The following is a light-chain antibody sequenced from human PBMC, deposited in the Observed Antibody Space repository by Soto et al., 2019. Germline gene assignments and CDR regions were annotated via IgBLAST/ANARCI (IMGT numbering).Light chain of an antibody. Sequence: DLQLTQSPSSLSASVVDRVTVTCRASQSISSYLTWYQQKPGKDPXLLFFAASSLQSGVPSRFSGSRSGPDFTLTISSLQPEDFATYYCQQSYSSPPTFGQGTKVE. V-gene: IGKV1-39*01. CDR3: QQSYSSPPT. J-gene: IGKJ1*01. CDR2: AAS. CDR1: QSISSY.